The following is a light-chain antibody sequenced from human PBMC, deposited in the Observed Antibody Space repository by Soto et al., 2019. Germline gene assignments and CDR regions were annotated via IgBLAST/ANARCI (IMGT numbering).Light chain of an antibody. CDR1: SSDVGGYNY. V-gene: IGLV2-14*01. Sequence: QSALTQPASVSGSPGQSITITCTGTSSDVGGYNYVSWYQQHPGKAPKLIIYEVSNRRSGVSNRFSGSKSGNTASLPISGLQAEDEADYYCNSYTSKSTGVFGTGTKLTVL. J-gene: IGLJ1*01. CDR3: NSYTSKSTGV. CDR2: EVS.